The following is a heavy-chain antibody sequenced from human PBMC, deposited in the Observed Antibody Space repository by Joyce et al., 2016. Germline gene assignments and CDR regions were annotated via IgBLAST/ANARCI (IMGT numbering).Heavy chain of an antibody. CDR3: ARDPPHYYDNSGYYIDRYFDH. Sequence: QVQLVQSGTEVKKPGASVKVSCKTSGYPFTDFGISWVRQAPGQGLEWMGWISPYNANTTYAQKYQGRVTLTTDTSTSTVYMELRSLRSDDTAVFYCARDPPHYYDNSGYYIDRYFDHWGQGTLVTVSS. J-gene: IGHJ1*01. V-gene: IGHV1-18*04. CDR1: GYPFTDFG. CDR2: ISPYNANT. D-gene: IGHD3-22*01.